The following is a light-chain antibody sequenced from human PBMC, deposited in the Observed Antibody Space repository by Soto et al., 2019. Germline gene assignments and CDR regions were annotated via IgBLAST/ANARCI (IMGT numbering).Light chain of an antibody. CDR3: QHYNGFPYA. J-gene: IGKJ2*01. CDR2: DAS. CDR1: QSIDKW. Sequence: IQMTQSPSPLSASIGDRVTITCRASQSIDKWLAWYQQKPGNAPQLLIYDASRVKTGVPSRFSASGSGTEFTLTIDSLQADDSATYFCQHYNGFPYAFGPGTKVEIK. V-gene: IGKV1-5*01.